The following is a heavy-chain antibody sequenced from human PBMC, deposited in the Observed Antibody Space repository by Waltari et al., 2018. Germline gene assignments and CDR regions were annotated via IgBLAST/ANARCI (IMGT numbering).Heavy chain of an antibody. V-gene: IGHV3-48*01. Sequence: EVQLVEPGGGLVQPGGSLSLPCAASGFPFRGSSLNWVRQAPGKGPEWISYINSGSTTISYADSVRGRFTISRDNAKSFLYLDLFSLRAEDTAVYYCVRDPYHDPSGYPGYWGQGTLVTVSS. D-gene: IGHD3-22*01. CDR1: GFPFRGSS. J-gene: IGHJ4*02. CDR3: VRDPYHDPSGYPGY. CDR2: INSGSTTI.